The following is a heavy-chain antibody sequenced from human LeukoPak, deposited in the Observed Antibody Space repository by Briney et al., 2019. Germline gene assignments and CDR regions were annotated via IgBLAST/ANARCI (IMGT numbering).Heavy chain of an antibody. CDR2: ISWNSGSI. CDR3: AKDIGSSTSCLDY. Sequence: GRSLRLSCAASGFTFDDYAMHWVRHAPGKGLEWVSGISWNSGSIGYADSVKGRFTISRDNAKNSLYLQMNSLRAEDTALYYCAKDIGSSTSCLDYWGQGTLVTVSS. CDR1: GFTFDDYA. V-gene: IGHV3-9*01. J-gene: IGHJ4*02. D-gene: IGHD2-2*01.